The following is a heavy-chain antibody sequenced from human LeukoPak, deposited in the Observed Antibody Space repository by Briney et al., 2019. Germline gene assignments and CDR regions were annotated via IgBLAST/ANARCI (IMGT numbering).Heavy chain of an antibody. D-gene: IGHD2-21*02. CDR1: GFTFSSYG. Sequence: GPLRLSCAASGFTFSSYGMHWIRQPPGKGLEWIGEINHSGSTNYNPSLKSRVTISVDTSKNQFSLKLSSVTAADTAVYYCARVEVGGDQPRLVGDPWGQGTLVTVSS. CDR3: ARVEVGGDQPRLVGDP. CDR2: INHSGST. J-gene: IGHJ5*02. V-gene: IGHV4-34*01.